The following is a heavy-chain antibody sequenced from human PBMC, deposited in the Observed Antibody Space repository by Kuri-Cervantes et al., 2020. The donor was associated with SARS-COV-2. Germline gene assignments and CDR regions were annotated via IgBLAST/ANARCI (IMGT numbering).Heavy chain of an antibody. CDR1: GFTFSSYA. CDR3: VRDGDHWNFDY. CDR2: ISGSGGST. Sequence: GGSLRLSCAASGFTFSSYAMSWVRQAPGKGLEWVSAISGSGGSTYYADSVKGRFTLSRDNAKNMLFLQMNSLGAEDTAVYYCVRDGDHWNFDYWGQGTLVTVSS. D-gene: IGHD1-1*01. J-gene: IGHJ4*02. V-gene: IGHV3-23*01.